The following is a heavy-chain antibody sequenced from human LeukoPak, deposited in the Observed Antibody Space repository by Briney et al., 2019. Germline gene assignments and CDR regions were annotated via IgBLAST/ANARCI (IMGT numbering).Heavy chain of an antibody. CDR1: RYSFGSYW. Sequence: GESLQISCKGSRYSFGSYWIGWVRQMPGKGLEWMGIIYPADSDTIYSPSFQGQVTISTDKSTNTAYLQWNSLKASDTAIYYCARLSGGRPSRYEAFDVWGQGTMVTVS. J-gene: IGHJ3*01. V-gene: IGHV5-51*01. D-gene: IGHD1-26*01. CDR2: IYPADSDT. CDR3: ARLSGGRPSRYEAFDV.